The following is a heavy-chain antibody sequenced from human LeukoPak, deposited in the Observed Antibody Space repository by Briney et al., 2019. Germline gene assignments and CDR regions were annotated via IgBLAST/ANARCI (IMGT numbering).Heavy chain of an antibody. J-gene: IGHJ6*03. D-gene: IGHD6-19*01. V-gene: IGHV3-53*01. CDR1: GFTFSSYG. CDR2: IYSGGST. CDR3: ARTVSGWYSYYMDV. Sequence: GGSLRLSCAASGFTFSSYGMSWVRQAPGKGLEWVSVIYSGGSTYYADSVKGRFTISRDNSKNTLYLQMNSLRAEDTAVYYCARTVSGWYSYYMDVWGKGTTVTISS.